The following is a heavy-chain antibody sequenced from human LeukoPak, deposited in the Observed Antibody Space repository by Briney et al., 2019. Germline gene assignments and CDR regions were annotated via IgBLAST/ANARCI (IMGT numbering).Heavy chain of an antibody. D-gene: IGHD3-10*01. CDR3: AIAQRAMVRGVTETDY. J-gene: IGHJ4*02. V-gene: IGHV3-33*01. CDR1: GFTFSSYG. CDR2: IWYDGTNK. Sequence: PGRSLRLSCAASGFTFSSYGMHWVRQAPGKGLEWVAVIWYDGTNKYNADFVKGRSTIYRANSKNTLYMQLNSRRAEDTAGYYCAIAQRAMVRGVTETDYGGQGTLVTVSS.